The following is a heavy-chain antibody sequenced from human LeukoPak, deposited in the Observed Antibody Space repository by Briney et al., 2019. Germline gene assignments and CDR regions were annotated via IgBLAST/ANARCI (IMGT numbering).Heavy chain of an antibody. J-gene: IGHJ3*02. CDR3: ARDHYGTTYAFDI. Sequence: KPSETLTLTCTVSGVSISSGGYYWSWIRQHPGKGLEWIGYIYYSGSTYYNPSLKSRVTISVDTSKNQFTLKLSSVTAADTAVYYCARDHYGTTYAFDIWGQGTMVTVSS. CDR2: IYYSGST. CDR1: GVSISSGGYY. D-gene: IGHD4-17*01. V-gene: IGHV4-31*03.